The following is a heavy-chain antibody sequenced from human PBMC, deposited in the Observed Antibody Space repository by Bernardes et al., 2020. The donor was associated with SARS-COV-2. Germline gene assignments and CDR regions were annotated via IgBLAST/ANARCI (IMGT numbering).Heavy chain of an antibody. J-gene: IGHJ5*02. D-gene: IGHD2-15*01. CDR2: ISGSGGST. V-gene: IGHV3-23*01. Sequence: GGSLRLSCAASGFTFSSYAMSWVRQAPGKGLEWVSAISGSGGSTYYADSVKGRFTISRDNSKNTLYLQMNSLRAEDTAVYYCAKDGAGGESADIVVVVAAFGNHWGQGTLVTVSS. CDR1: GFTFSSYA. CDR3: AKDGAGGESADIVVVVAAFGNH.